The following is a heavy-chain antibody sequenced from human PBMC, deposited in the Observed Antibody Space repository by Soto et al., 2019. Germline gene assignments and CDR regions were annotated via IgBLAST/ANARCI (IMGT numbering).Heavy chain of an antibody. D-gene: IGHD6-25*01. CDR2: IRAYNGNT. V-gene: IGHV1-18*01. Sequence: QVQLVQSGAEVKKPGASVKVSCKASGYTFTSYGISWVRQAPGQGLEWMGWIRAYNGNTNYAQKLQGRVTMTTDTARSTAYVELRSLRSDDTAVYCCARDLAAMGVWGQGTTVTVSS. J-gene: IGHJ6*02. CDR1: GYTFTSYG. CDR3: ARDLAAMGV.